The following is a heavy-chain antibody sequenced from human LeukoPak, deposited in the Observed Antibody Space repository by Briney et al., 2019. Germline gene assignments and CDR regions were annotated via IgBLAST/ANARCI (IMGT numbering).Heavy chain of an antibody. CDR3: AKYGEYCSSTSCRPYYYYGMDV. CDR2: ISGSGGST. CDR1: GFTFSSYA. D-gene: IGHD2-2*01. J-gene: IGHJ6*04. Sequence: GGSLRLSCAASGFTFSSYAMSWVRQAPGKGLEWVSAISGSGGSTYYADSVKGRFTISRDNSKNTLYLQMNGLRAEDTAVYYCAKYGEYCSSTSCRPYYYYGMDVWGKGTTVTVSS. V-gene: IGHV3-23*01.